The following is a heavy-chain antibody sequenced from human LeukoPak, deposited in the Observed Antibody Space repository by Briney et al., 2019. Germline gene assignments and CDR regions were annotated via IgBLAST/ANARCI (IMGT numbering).Heavy chain of an antibody. CDR3: ARDLGDSAAFDI. D-gene: IGHD4-17*01. CDR2: IYYSGST. V-gene: IGHV4-59*01. J-gene: IGHJ3*02. CDR1: GGSISSYY. Sequence: SETLSLTCTVSGGSISSYYWSWIRQPPGKRLEWIGYIYYSGSTNYNPSLKSRVTISVDTSKNQFSLKLSSVTAADTAVYYCARDLGDSAAFDIWGQGTMVTVSS.